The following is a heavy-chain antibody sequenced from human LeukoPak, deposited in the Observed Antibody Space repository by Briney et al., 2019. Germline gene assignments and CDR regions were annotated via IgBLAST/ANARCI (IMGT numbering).Heavy chain of an antibody. J-gene: IGHJ4*02. Sequence: PGRSLRLSCAASGFTFSSCGMHWVRQAPGKGLEWVALIWYDGSNKYYADSVKGRFTISRDNSKNTLYLQMNSLGAEDTAVYYCARDMGIAAAAVDYWGQGTLVTVSS. CDR3: ARDMGIAAAAVDY. V-gene: IGHV3-33*01. CDR2: IWYDGSNK. CDR1: GFTFSSCG. D-gene: IGHD6-13*01.